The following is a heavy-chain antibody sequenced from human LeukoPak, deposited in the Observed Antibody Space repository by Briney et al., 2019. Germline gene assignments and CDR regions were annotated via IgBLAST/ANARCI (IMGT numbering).Heavy chain of an antibody. D-gene: IGHD2-2*01. CDR1: GFTFSNYS. V-gene: IGHV3-48*01. J-gene: IGHJ6*03. Sequence: GGSLRLSCAASGFTFSNYSMNWVRQAPGKGLEWVSYISRSSSIIYYADSVKGRFTISRDNAKNSLYLQMNSLRAEDTAVYYCAKGGYCSSTSCYRYYYYYYMDVWGKGTTVTISS. CDR2: ISRSSSII. CDR3: AKGGYCSSTSCYRYYYYYYMDV.